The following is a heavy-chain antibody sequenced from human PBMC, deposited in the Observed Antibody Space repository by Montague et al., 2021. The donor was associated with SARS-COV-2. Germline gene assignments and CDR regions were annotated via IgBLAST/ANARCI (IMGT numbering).Heavy chain of an antibody. V-gene: IGHV4-39*07. CDR3: VGAMVRPGDWFDP. J-gene: IGHJ5*02. Sequence: SETLSLTCSVHGGSISSGSYYWAWMRQPPGKGLEWLGSIYFTGGRSPNQSLKSRATLSIDRSKNQFYLNLSSVTAADTAVYYCVGAMVRPGDWFDPWGQGTLVTVSS. CDR1: GGSISSGSYY. CDR2: IYFTGGR. D-gene: IGHD3-10*01.